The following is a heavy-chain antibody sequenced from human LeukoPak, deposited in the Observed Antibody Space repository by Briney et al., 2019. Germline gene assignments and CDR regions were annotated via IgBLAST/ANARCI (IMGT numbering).Heavy chain of an antibody. CDR3: AMNSSDPVRGKNYFDY. J-gene: IGHJ4*02. CDR2: IYHSGST. D-gene: IGHD6-19*01. CDR1: GYSISSGYY. V-gene: IGHV4-38-2*01. Sequence: RPSETLSLTCAVSGYSISSGYYWGWIRQPPGKGLEWIGSIYHSGSTCYNSSLKSRVTISVDTSKNQFSLKLNSVTAADTAVYYCAMNSSDPVRGKNYFDYWGQGSLVTVSS.